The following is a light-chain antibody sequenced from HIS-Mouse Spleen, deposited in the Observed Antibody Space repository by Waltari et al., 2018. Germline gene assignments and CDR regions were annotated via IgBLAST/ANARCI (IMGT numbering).Light chain of an antibody. CDR2: QDS. CDR1: KSGDKY. CDR3: QAWDSSTANVV. V-gene: IGLV3-1*01. Sequence: SYELTQPPSVSVSPGQTASITCPGDKSGDKYACWYQQKPGQSPVLVIYQDSRRPSGIPERFSGSNSGNTATLTISGTQAMDEADYYCQAWDSSTANVVFGGGTKLTVL. J-gene: IGLJ2*01.